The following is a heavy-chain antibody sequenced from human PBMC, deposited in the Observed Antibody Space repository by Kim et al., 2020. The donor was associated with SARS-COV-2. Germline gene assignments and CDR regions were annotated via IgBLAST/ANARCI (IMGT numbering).Heavy chain of an antibody. Sequence: SETLSLTCAVYGGSFSGYYWSWIRQPPGKGLEWIGEINHSGSTNYNPSLKSRVTISVDTSKNQFSLKLSSVTAADTAVYYCARGRKGRYCSSTSCYVVYYYGMDVWGQGTTVTVSS. V-gene: IGHV4-34*01. CDR2: INHSGST. J-gene: IGHJ6*02. CDR3: ARGRKGRYCSSTSCYVVYYYGMDV. D-gene: IGHD2-2*01. CDR1: GGSFSGYY.